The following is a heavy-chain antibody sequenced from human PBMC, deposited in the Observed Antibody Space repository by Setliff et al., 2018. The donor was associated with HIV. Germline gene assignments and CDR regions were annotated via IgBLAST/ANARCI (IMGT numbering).Heavy chain of an antibody. D-gene: IGHD3-10*01. V-gene: IGHV4-61*01. CDR3: ARVIGDSEKFDSNWFDP. J-gene: IGHJ5*02. Sequence: SETLSLTCTVSGGSISSGYYWTWIRQHPGKGLEWIGYIYYSGNSNYKPSLKSRVTISVDTSKNQFSLNLSSVTSADTAMYYCARVIGDSEKFDSNWFDPWGQGTLVTVSS. CDR2: IYYSGNS. CDR1: GGSISSGYY.